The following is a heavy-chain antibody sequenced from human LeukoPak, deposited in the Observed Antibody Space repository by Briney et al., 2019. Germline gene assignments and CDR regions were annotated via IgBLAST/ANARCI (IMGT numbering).Heavy chain of an antibody. J-gene: IGHJ5*02. CDR3: ARRRYTPSSWFDP. CDR1: GFAFSSYD. CDR2: ISGTGDNS. D-gene: IGHD3-9*01. Sequence: GGSLRLSCAASGFAFSSYDMNWVRQAAGKGLEWVSQISGTGDNSDYADSVKGRFTISRDNSKNTLYLQMNSLRAEDTAVYYCARRRYTPSSWFDPWGQGTLVTVSS. V-gene: IGHV3-23*01.